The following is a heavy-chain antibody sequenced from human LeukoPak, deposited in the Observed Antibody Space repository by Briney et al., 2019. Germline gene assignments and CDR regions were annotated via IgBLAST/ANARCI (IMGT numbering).Heavy chain of an antibody. Sequence: PSETLSLTCTVSGGSISSFYWSWIRQPPGKGLEWIGYIYTSGGTNYNPSLKGRVTISVDTSKNQFSLKLSSVTAADTAVYYCARLLSGTTTWGQGTLVTVSS. J-gene: IGHJ5*02. D-gene: IGHD1-26*01. V-gene: IGHV4-4*09. CDR3: ARLLSGTTT. CDR2: IYTSGGT. CDR1: GGSISSFY.